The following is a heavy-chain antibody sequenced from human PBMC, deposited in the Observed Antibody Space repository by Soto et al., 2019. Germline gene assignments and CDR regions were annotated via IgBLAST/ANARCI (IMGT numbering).Heavy chain of an antibody. CDR1: GYTFTSYY. CDR2: INPSGGST. V-gene: IGHV1-46*01. D-gene: IGHD4-17*01. CDR3: ARDPTTVVTSNWFDP. Sequence: ASVKVSCKASGYTFTSYYMHWVRQAPGQGLEWMGIINPSGGSTSYAQKFQGRVTMTRDTSTSTVYMELSSLRSEDTAVYYCARDPTTVVTSNWFDPWGQGTLVTVSS. J-gene: IGHJ5*02.